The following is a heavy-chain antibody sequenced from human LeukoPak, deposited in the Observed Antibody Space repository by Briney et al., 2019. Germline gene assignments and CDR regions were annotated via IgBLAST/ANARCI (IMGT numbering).Heavy chain of an antibody. CDR3: ARLGTFDY. CDR1: GYSFTNYW. CDR2: IFPSQSDT. J-gene: IGHJ4*02. V-gene: IGHV5-51*01. Sequence: GGSLKISCKGSGYSFTNYWIGWVRQMPGKGLEWMGIIFPSQSDTIYSPSFQGQVTISADKSISTAYLQWSSLKASDTAMYYCARLGTFDYWGQGTLVTVSS. D-gene: IGHD3-16*01.